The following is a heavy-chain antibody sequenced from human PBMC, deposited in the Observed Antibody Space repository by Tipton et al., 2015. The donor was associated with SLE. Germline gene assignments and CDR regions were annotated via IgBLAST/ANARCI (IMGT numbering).Heavy chain of an antibody. D-gene: IGHD1-26*01. CDR3: ARHEWLVGATKENYFDY. J-gene: IGHJ4*02. Sequence: TLSLTCTVSGGPINTYYWSWIRQPPGKGPEWIGYIYDSGSTDYNPSLKSRVTISVDTSKNQFSLKLSSVTAADTAVYYCARHEWLVGATKENYFDYWGQGTLVTVSS. CDR1: GGPINTYY. V-gene: IGHV4-59*08. CDR2: IYDSGST.